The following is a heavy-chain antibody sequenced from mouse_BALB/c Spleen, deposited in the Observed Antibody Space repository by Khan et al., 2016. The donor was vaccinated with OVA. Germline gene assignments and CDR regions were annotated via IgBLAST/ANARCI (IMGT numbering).Heavy chain of an antibody. V-gene: IGHV2-9*02. CDR2: IWSGGST. Sequence: QVQLKQSGPGLVAPSQSLSITCTVCGFSLTSYGLHWVRQPPGKGLEWLGVIWSGGSTNYNSALMSRLGISKYNSKSQVFLKMNRLQTADTAMYYCARLEDKWGQGTTLTVSS. J-gene: IGHJ2*01. CDR1: GFSLTSYG. CDR3: ARLEDK.